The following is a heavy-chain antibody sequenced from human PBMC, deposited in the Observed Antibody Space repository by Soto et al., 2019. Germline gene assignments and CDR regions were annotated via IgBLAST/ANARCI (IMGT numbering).Heavy chain of an antibody. CDR2: IYPGDSDT. Sequence: GESLKISCKGSGYSFTSYWIGWVRQMPGKGLEWMGIIYPGDSDTRYSPSFQGQVTISADKSISTAYLQWSSLKASDTAMYYCARWGLGDYTYYYYDGMDVWGQGTTLTVSS. J-gene: IGHJ6*02. V-gene: IGHV5-51*01. CDR1: GYSFTSYW. D-gene: IGHD4-17*01. CDR3: ARWGLGDYTYYYYDGMDV.